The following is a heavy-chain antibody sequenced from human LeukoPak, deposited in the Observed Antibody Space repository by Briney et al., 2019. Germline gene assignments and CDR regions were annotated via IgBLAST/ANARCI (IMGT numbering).Heavy chain of an antibody. CDR3: AREGILSPFDY. V-gene: IGHV4-39*07. D-gene: IGHD2-15*01. CDR1: GGSISSSNYF. Sequence: PSETLSLTCAVSGGSISSSNYFWGWIRQPPGKGLEWIGTIFYSGITYYNPSLKSRVSISVDTSKNQFSLKLGSVTAADTAVYYCAREGILSPFDYWGQGTLVTVSS. J-gene: IGHJ4*02. CDR2: IFYSGIT.